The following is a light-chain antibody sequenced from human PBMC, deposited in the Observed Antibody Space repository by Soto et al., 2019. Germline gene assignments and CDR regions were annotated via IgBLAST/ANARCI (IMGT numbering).Light chain of an antibody. CDR2: GAS. V-gene: IGKV3-15*01. CDR3: QQYHNWPPFT. Sequence: IIITQSPTTLSVSPGERANPSRRASQSMSNNLAWYQQKPGQAPRLLIYGASTRYTGIPDRFSGSGSGTEFTLTISSLQSEDFAIYYCQQYHNWPPFTFGQGTRLEIK. J-gene: IGKJ5*01. CDR1: QSMSNN.